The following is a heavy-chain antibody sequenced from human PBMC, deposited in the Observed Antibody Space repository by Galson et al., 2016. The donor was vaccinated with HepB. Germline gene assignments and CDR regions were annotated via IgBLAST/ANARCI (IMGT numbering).Heavy chain of an antibody. J-gene: IGHJ4*02. V-gene: IGHV5-51*01. CDR3: ARLKDRNYYDSMCFPY. CDR1: GYSFSNYW. CDR2: IDPNDSDT. D-gene: IGHD3-22*01. Sequence: QSGAEVKKPGNSLKISCKGFGYSFSNYWIAWVRQMPGKGLEWMGVIDPNDSDTKYSPSFQGQVTISADKSISTAYLQWSNLKASDTAMYYCARLKDRNYYDSMCFPYWGQGSPVTVSS.